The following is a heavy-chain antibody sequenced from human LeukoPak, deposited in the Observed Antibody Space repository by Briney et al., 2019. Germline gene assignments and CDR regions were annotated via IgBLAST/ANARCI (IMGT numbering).Heavy chain of an antibody. J-gene: IGHJ4*02. Sequence: PSGTLSLTCAVSGGSISSSNWWSWVRQSPGQGLEWIGEIYHSGSTNYNPSLKSRVTISVDTSKNQFSLKLSSVTAADTAVYYCARGRLDTAATDYWGQGTLVTVSS. CDR3: ARGRLDTAATDY. CDR2: IYHSGST. V-gene: IGHV4-4*02. CDR1: GGSISSSNW. D-gene: IGHD5-18*01.